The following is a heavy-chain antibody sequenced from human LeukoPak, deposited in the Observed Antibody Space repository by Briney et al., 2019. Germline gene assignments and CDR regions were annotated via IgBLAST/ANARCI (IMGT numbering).Heavy chain of an antibody. V-gene: IGHV4-34*01. D-gene: IGHD6-13*01. Sequence: SETLSLTCAVYGGSFSGYYWSWIRQPPGKGLEWIGEMNHSGSTNYNPSLKSRVTISVDTSKNQFSLKLSSVTAADTAVYYCARRSSSWKLFDYWGQGTLVTVSS. CDR2: MNHSGST. CDR1: GGSFSGYY. CDR3: ARRSSSWKLFDY. J-gene: IGHJ4*02.